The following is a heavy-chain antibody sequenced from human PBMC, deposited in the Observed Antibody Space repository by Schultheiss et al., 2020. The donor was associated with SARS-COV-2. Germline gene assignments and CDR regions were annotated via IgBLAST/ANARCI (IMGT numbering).Heavy chain of an antibody. CDR3: ARPVAGTRNALDI. CDR1: GLTLSTYW. D-gene: IGHD6-19*01. Sequence: GGSLRLSCAASGLTLSTYWMHWVRQVPGKGLVWVSRINDDGSSTNYADSVKGRFTISRDNAKNTLYLQMNSLRDEDTAVYYCARPVAGTRNALDIWGQGTTVTVSS. CDR2: INDDGSST. J-gene: IGHJ3*02. V-gene: IGHV3-74*01.